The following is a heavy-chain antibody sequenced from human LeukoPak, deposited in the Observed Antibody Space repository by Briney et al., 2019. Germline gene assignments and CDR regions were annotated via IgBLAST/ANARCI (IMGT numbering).Heavy chain of an antibody. CDR1: GGSISSGSYY. J-gene: IGHJ4*02. CDR3: ARVGGIAVAEYYFDY. V-gene: IGHV4-61*02. CDR2: IYTSGST. D-gene: IGHD6-19*01. Sequence: SETLSLTCTVSGGSISSGSYYWSWIRQPAGKGLEWIGRIYTSGSTNYNPSLKSRVTISVDTSTNQFSLKLSSVTAADTAVYSCARVGGIAVAEYYFDYWGQGTLVTVSS.